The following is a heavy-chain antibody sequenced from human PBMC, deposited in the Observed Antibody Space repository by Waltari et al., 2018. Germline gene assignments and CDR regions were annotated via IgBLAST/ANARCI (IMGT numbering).Heavy chain of an antibody. Sequence: QVQLVQSGAEVKKPGASVKVSCKASGYTFTSYGISWVRQAPGQGLEGMGWISAYNGNTNYAQKLQGRVTMTTDTSTSTAYMELRSLRSDDTAVYYCARGGGYCSGGSCLRVAEYFQHWGQGTLVTVSS. D-gene: IGHD2-15*01. CDR1: GYTFTSYG. CDR3: ARGGGYCSGGSCLRVAEYFQH. CDR2: ISAYNGNT. V-gene: IGHV1-18*01. J-gene: IGHJ1*01.